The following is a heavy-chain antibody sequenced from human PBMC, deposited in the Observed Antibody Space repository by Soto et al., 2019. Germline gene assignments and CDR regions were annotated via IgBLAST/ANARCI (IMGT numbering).Heavy chain of an antibody. Sequence: GGSLRLSCAACGFTFSSYGMHGVRQAPGKGLEWVAVISYDGSNKYYADSVKGRLTISRDNSKNTLYLQMNSLRAEDTAVYYCAKERPDYYYYGMDVWGQGTTVTVSS. V-gene: IGHV3-30*18. CDR1: GFTFSSYG. CDR3: AKERPDYYYYGMDV. J-gene: IGHJ6*02. CDR2: ISYDGSNK.